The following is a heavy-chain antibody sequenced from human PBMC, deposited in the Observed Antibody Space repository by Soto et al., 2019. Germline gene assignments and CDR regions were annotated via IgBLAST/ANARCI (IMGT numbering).Heavy chain of an antibody. D-gene: IGHD4-17*01. CDR2: IRGCXDTT. Sequence: GGSLKLCQPASEVTFSRSVMNWVRQAPGKGLEGVSTIRGCXDTTYYSDYVRGRFTISRDDSKNTLYLQMYSLRADHTAVYYCATIHDSGELLFEHGGQGTLVTVSS. V-gene: IGHV3-23*01. J-gene: IGHJ4*01. CDR3: ATIHDSGELLFEH. CDR1: EVTFSRSV.